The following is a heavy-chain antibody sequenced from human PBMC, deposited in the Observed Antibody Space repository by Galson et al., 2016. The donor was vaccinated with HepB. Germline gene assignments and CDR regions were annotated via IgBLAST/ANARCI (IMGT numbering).Heavy chain of an antibody. D-gene: IGHD3-22*01. Sequence: SLRLSCAASGLTFSRFWMTWVRQAPGKGLEWVANINQDGSEKHYLDSVRGRFTISRDNSKNTVYLQMNSLRTVDTAVYYCSTSNYKPDSAGFDYWGQGTLVTVSS. CDR1: GLTFSRFW. CDR3: STSNYKPDSAGFDY. V-gene: IGHV3-7*02. J-gene: IGHJ4*02. CDR2: INQDGSEK.